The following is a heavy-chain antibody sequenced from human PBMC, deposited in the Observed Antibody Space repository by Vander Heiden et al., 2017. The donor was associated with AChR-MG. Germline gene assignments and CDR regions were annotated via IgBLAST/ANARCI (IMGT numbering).Heavy chain of an antibody. CDR2: ISGDGGST. CDR3: ARDHCGGDCSSLSEFRY. V-gene: IGHV3-23*01. D-gene: IGHD2-21*01. CDR1: GFTFSFFA. J-gene: IGHJ4*02. Sequence: EVQLLESGGGLVQPGGSLSLSCAASGFTFSFFAMSWVRQAPGKGLEWVSGISGDGGSTYYADSVKGRFTISRDNSKNTLYLRMNSLRADDTAVYYCARDHCGGDCSSLSEFRYWGQGTLVTVSS.